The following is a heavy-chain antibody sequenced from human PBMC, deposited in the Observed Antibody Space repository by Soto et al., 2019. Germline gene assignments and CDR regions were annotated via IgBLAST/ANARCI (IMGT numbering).Heavy chain of an antibody. CDR1: GYSFTSYW. Sequence: GEALKISCKGSGYSFTSYWIGWVRQMPGKGLEWMGIIYPGDSDTRYSPSFQGQVTISADKSISTAYLQWSSLKASDTAMYYCARGGEATRLLNWFDPWGKGTLVTVSS. J-gene: IGHJ5*02. D-gene: IGHD3-10*01. CDR3: ARGGEATRLLNWFDP. V-gene: IGHV5-51*01. CDR2: IYPGDSDT.